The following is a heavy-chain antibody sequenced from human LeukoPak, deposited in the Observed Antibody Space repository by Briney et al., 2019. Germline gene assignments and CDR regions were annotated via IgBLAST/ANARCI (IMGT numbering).Heavy chain of an antibody. V-gene: IGHV4-61*01. D-gene: IGHD6-6*01. Sequence: SETLSLTCTVSGGSVSSRRYYWTWIRQPPGKGLEWIGYIYYSGSTNYNPSLKSRLTISLDTSKNQFSLKRSSVTAADTAVYYCARDGSSSEGFDYWGQGTLVTVSS. J-gene: IGHJ4*02. CDR3: ARDGSSSEGFDY. CDR2: IYYSGST. CDR1: GGSVSSRRYY.